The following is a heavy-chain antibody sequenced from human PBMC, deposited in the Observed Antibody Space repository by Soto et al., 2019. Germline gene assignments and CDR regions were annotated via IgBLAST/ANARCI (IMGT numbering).Heavy chain of an antibody. CDR1: GFTFSDYY. J-gene: IGHJ4*02. CDR2: ISTSSSYT. D-gene: IGHD1-26*01. Sequence: QVQLVESGGGLVKPGGSLRLSCAASGFTFSDYYMNWIRRAPGTGLEWVSYISTSSSYTDYADSVKGRFTISRDNAKNSLYLQMNSLRAEDTAVYYCAGQRNGGSDYYFDYWGQGSLVTVSS. V-gene: IGHV3-11*06. CDR3: AGQRNGGSDYYFDY.